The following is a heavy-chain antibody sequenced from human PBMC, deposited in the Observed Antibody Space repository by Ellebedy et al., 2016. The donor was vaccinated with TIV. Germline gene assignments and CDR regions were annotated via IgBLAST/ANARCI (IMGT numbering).Heavy chain of an antibody. CDR3: ASHHSSGWYFDY. V-gene: IGHV3-23*01. Sequence: PGGSLRLSCAPSGFIFSKYAMSWVRQAPGKGLEWVSAISGSGGNTYYADSVKGRFTISGDNSKNTLHLQMNSLRAEDTAVYFCASHHSSGWYFDYWGQGTLVTVSS. CDR1: GFIFSKYA. CDR2: ISGSGGNT. D-gene: IGHD6-19*01. J-gene: IGHJ4*02.